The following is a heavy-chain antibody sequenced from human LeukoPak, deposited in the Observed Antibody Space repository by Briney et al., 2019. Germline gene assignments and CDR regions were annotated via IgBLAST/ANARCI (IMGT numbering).Heavy chain of an antibody. D-gene: IGHD6-13*01. CDR3: ARDLYIAAAGTGSYYYYGMDV. CDR1: GGSISSYY. CDR2: IYYSGST. J-gene: IGHJ6*02. Sequence: PSETLSLTCTVSGGSISSYYWSWIRQPPGKGLEWIGYIYYSGSTNYNPSLKSRVTISVDTSKNQFSLKLSSVTAADTAVYYCARDLYIAAAGTGSYYYYGMDVWGQGTTVTVSS. V-gene: IGHV4-59*13.